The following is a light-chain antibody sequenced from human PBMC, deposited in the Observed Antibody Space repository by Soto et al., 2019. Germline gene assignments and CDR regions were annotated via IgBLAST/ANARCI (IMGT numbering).Light chain of an antibody. J-gene: IGKJ1*01. V-gene: IGKV3-20*01. CDR2: GPT. CDR3: QQYHSPPLT. CDR1: LNIRSNY. Sequence: DIVLRQSPDTLSLSPWQTATLSCRASLNIRSNYLAWFQQKPAQPPRLLIYGPTNRATGIPARFSGSGSGTEFTLTISSLEPEDFVVYYCQQYHSPPLTFGPGTTVDIK.